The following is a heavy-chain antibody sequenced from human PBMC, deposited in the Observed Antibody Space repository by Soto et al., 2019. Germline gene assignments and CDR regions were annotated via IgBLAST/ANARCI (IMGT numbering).Heavy chain of an antibody. D-gene: IGHD6-13*01. J-gene: IGHJ4*02. Sequence: GGSLRLSCAASGFTFSSYAMTWVRQAPGKGLEWVSTISDSGGSTYYADSVKGRFTISRDNSRNTLYLQMNSLRAEDTAVYYCAKEIEHQLVFNPYDSWGQGTLVTVSS. CDR1: GFTFSSYA. CDR3: AKEIEHQLVFNPYDS. CDR2: ISDSGGST. V-gene: IGHV3-23*01.